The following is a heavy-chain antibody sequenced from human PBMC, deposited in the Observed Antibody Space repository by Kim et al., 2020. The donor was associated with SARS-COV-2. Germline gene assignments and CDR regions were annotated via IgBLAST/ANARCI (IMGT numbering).Heavy chain of an antibody. CDR2: ISGSGGST. CDR1: GFTFSSYA. V-gene: IGHV3-23*01. CDR3: ATDLTETEYYYYYMDV. Sequence: GGSLRLSCAASGFTFSSYAMSWVRQAPGKGLEWVSAISGSGGSTYYADSVKGRFTISRDNSKNTLYLQMNSLRAEDTAVYYCATDLTETEYYYYYMDVWGKGTTVTVSS. D-gene: IGHD7-27*01. J-gene: IGHJ6*03.